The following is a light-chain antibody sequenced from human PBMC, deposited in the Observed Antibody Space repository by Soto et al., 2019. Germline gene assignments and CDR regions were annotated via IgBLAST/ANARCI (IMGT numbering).Light chain of an antibody. J-gene: IGLJ1*01. V-gene: IGLV2-11*01. Sequence: QSVLTQPRSVSGSPGQSVTISCTGTSSDVGGYNSVSWYQQHPGKAPKLMISEVTNRPSGVSDRFSGSKSGNTASLTISGLQAEDEADYYCSSFTSRFTFVFGTGTKVTVL. CDR2: EVT. CDR3: SSFTSRFTFV. CDR1: SSDVGGYNS.